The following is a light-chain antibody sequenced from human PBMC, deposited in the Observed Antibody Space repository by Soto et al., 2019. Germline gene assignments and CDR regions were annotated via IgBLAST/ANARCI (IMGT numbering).Light chain of an antibody. J-gene: IGKJ4*01. CDR1: QSVNIN. V-gene: IGKV3D-15*01. Sequence: EILMTQSPATLSVSPGERVTLSCRASQSVNINLAWYQQKPGQAPRVLIYGASSRASGIPDRFSGSGSGTDFTLTISXLXHDDXAFXYCQQYHNWPPLTFGGGTRVEIK. CDR3: QQYHNWPPLT. CDR2: GAS.